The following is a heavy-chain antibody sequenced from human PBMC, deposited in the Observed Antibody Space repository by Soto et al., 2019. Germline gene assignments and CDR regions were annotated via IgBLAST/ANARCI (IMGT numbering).Heavy chain of an antibody. Sequence: GGSLRLSCAASGINFKSSVMNWVRQAPGKGLEWVSTISGSGTGTYYAESVKGRFTVSRDNSRNTLFLQMNSLRVEDTAIYYCAKLSAYSSGYFWGPGTLVTVSS. CDR1: GINFKSSV. CDR2: ISGSGTGT. V-gene: IGHV3-23*01. CDR3: AKLSAYSSGYF. D-gene: IGHD5-18*01. J-gene: IGHJ4*02.